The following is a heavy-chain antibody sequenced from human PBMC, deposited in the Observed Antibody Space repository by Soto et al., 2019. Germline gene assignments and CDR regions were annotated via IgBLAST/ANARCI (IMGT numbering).Heavy chain of an antibody. CDR1: GYSISSGSY. Sequence: LSLTCTVSGYSISSGSYWGWIRQPPGKGRTSIASIYHGGTTFYNPSLKSRVTVSVDKSQNQFSLNLRSVTAADTAVYYCAKANVIVVAGSNFDYWG. J-gene: IGHJ4*01. D-gene: IGHD6-19*01. CDR3: AKANVIVVAGSNFDY. V-gene: IGHV4-38-2*02. CDR2: IYHGGTT.